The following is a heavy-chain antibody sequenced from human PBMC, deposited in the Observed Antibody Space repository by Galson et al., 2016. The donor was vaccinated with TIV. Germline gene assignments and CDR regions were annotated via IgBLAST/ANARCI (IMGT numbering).Heavy chain of an antibody. CDR1: GFSFASYA. D-gene: IGHD3-16*02. Sequence: SLRLSCAASGFSFASYAMNWVRQSPGKGLEWLSLISGSGVTTYYADSVKGRFTISRDNSKNTLYLQMDSLRAEDTAVYYCARVPEAIQLSYFDFWGQGTLVTVSS. CDR2: ISGSGVTT. CDR3: ARVPEAIQLSYFDF. V-gene: IGHV3-23*01. J-gene: IGHJ4*02.